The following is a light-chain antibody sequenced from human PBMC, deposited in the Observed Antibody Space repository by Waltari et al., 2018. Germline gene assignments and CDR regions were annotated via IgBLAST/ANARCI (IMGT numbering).Light chain of an antibody. J-gene: IGKJ1*01. CDR1: QTVSSN. CDR3: QQYNNWPRT. V-gene: IGKV3D-15*01. CDR2: GAS. Sequence: EIVMTQSPATLSVSPGDRATLSCRASQTVSSNLAWYQQKPGQAPRLLIYGASTRATGVPARFSGSGSGAEFTLTISSLQSEDFAVYYCQQYNNWPRTFGLGTKVEI.